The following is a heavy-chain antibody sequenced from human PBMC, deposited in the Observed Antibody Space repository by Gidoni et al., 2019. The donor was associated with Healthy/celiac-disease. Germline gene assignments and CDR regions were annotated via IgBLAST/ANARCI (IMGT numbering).Heavy chain of an antibody. D-gene: IGHD6-19*01. Sequence: QVQLQQWGAGLLKPSETLSLTCAVYGGSFSGYYWSWIRQPPGKGLEWIGEINHSGSTNYNPSLKSRVTISVDTSKNQFSLKLSSVTAADTAVYYCASQQWRMTYDYWGQGTLVTVSS. CDR2: INHSGST. CDR3: ASQQWRMTYDY. V-gene: IGHV4-34*01. CDR1: GGSFSGYY. J-gene: IGHJ4*02.